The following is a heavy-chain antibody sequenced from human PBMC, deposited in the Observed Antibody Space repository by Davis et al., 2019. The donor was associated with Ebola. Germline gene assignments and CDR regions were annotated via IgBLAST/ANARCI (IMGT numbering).Heavy chain of an antibody. D-gene: IGHD4-17*01. J-gene: IGHJ6*02. CDR2: IKQDGSEK. CDR1: GFTFSTNW. V-gene: IGHV3-7*03. Sequence: GGSLRLSCAASGFTFSTNWMSWVRQAPGKGLEWVANIKQDGSEKYYVDSVKGRFTISRDNAKNSLYLQMNSLRAEDTAVYYCAREYGDYYYYYGMDVWGQGTTVTVSS. CDR3: AREYGDYYYYYGMDV.